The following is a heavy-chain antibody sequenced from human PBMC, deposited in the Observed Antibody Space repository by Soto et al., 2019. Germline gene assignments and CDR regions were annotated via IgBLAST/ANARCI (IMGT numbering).Heavy chain of an antibody. CDR2: ISGSGRST. V-gene: IGHV3-23*01. Sequence: GGSLRLSCAASGFTFNNAMSWVRQAPGKGLEWVSAISGSGRSTYYAPSVKGRFTISRDFSKNTLYLQMNSLGAEDTAVYYCAKTPYEFWSGVRFDSWGQGDLVPVS. D-gene: IGHD3-3*01. CDR1: GFTFNNA. J-gene: IGHJ4*02. CDR3: AKTPYEFWSGVRFDS.